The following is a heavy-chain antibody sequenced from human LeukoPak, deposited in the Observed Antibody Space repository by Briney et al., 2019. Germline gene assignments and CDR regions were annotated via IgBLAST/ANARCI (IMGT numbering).Heavy chain of an antibody. V-gene: IGHV1-69*13. Sequence: ASVKVSCKASGGTFSSYAISWVRQAPGQGLEWMGGIIPIFGTANYAQKFQGRVTITADESTSTAYMELSSLRSEDTAVYYCARDRSLGLAVAGPLGYWGQGTLVTVSS. CDR2: IIPIFGTA. CDR1: GGTFSSYA. D-gene: IGHD6-19*01. J-gene: IGHJ4*02. CDR3: ARDRSLGLAVAGPLGY.